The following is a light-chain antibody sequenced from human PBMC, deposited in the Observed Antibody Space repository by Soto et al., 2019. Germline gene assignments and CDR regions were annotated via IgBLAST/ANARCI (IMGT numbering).Light chain of an antibody. J-gene: IGKJ5*01. V-gene: IGKV3-20*01. Sequence: TQSPSSLSASVGDRVTITCRASQGIRNDLGWYQQKPGQAPRLLIYGTSSRATGIPDRFSGSGSGTDFTLTISRLEPEDFAVYYCQQYGNSPITFGQGTRLEIK. CDR1: QGIRND. CDR3: QQYGNSPIT. CDR2: GTS.